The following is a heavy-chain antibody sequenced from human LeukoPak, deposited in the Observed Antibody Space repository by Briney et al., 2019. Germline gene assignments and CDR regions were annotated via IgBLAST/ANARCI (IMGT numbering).Heavy chain of an antibody. J-gene: IGHJ4*02. CDR1: GFTFSSYA. Sequence: PGGSLRLSCAASGFTFSSYAMSWVRQAPGKGLEWVSAISGSGGSTYYADSVKGRFTISRDNSKNTLYLQMNSLRAEDTAVYYCTSIDIVGATTSPYNFDYWGQGTLVTVSS. CDR2: ISGSGGST. CDR3: TSIDIVGATTSPYNFDY. V-gene: IGHV3-23*01. D-gene: IGHD1-26*01.